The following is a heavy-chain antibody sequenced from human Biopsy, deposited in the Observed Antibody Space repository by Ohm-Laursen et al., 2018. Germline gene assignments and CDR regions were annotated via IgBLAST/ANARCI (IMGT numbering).Heavy chain of an antibody. CDR3: VREPKTGTAEAWYFDL. J-gene: IGHJ2*01. Sequence: TLSLTCGVSGASVKTSGCFWAWIRQRPGKGLEWIGYISYNERTHYNPSLTSRLAISFDTSNNRISLQLRSVSVADTAVYYCVREPKTGTAEAWYFDLWGRGSPVTVPS. V-gene: IGHV4-31*11. D-gene: IGHD3-9*01. CDR1: GASVKTSGCF. CDR2: ISYNERT.